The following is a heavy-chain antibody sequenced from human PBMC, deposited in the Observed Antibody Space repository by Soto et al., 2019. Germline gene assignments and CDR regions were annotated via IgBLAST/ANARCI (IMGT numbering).Heavy chain of an antibody. CDR1: GFTFSSYA. J-gene: IGHJ4*02. D-gene: IGHD2-2*01. Sequence: QVQLVESGGGVVQPGRSLRLSCAASGFTFSSYAMNWVRQAPGKGLEWVALISYDGSNKYYVDSVKGRFTISRDSSKNTLYLQMNSLRDADTAVYYCGRCTSTSCHLGSDYWGQGTLVAVSS. V-gene: IGHV3-30-3*01. CDR3: GRCTSTSCHLGSDY. CDR2: ISYDGSNK.